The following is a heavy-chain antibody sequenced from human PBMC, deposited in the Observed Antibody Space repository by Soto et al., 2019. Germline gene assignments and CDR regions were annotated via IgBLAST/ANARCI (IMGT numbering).Heavy chain of an antibody. Sequence: TSETLSLTCTVSGGSVSSGSYYWSWIRQPPGKGLEWIGYIYYSGSTNYNPSLKSRVTISVDTSKNQFSLKLSSVTAADTAVYYCARVIGSSWYAGWFDPWGQGTLVTVSS. CDR2: IYYSGST. V-gene: IGHV4-61*01. D-gene: IGHD6-13*01. CDR3: ARVIGSSWYAGWFDP. CDR1: GGSVSSGSYY. J-gene: IGHJ5*02.